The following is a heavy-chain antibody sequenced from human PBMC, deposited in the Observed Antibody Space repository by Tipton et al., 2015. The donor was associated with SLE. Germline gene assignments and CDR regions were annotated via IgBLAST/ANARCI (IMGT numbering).Heavy chain of an antibody. Sequence: GSLRLSCTVSGGSISSSSYYWGWIRQPPGKGLEWIGSIYYSGSTYYNPSLKSRVTISVDTSKNQFSLKLSSVTAADTAVYYCARHSSGWSNGVGWFDPWGQGTLVTVSS. J-gene: IGHJ5*02. CDR1: GGSISSSSYY. CDR3: ARHSSGWSNGVGWFDP. CDR2: IYYSGST. D-gene: IGHD6-19*01. V-gene: IGHV4-39*01.